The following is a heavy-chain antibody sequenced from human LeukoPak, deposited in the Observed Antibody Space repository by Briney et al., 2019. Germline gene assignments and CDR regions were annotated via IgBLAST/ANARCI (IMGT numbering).Heavy chain of an antibody. Sequence: GALRHSCAASGFTFSTHWMHWVRQVPGKGLVWVSRINSDGSNISYADSVKGRFTISRDNAKNTLYLQMNSLRAEDTAVYYCAREEKTSVTFDYWGQGTLVTVSS. CDR3: AREEKTSVTFDY. V-gene: IGHV3-74*01. D-gene: IGHD3-10*01. CDR1: GFTFSTHW. J-gene: IGHJ4*02. CDR2: INSDGSNI.